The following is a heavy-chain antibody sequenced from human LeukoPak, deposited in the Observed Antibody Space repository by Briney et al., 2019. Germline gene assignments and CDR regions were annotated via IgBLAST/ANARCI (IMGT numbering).Heavy chain of an antibody. CDR1: GFTFSSYV. Sequence: HPGGSLRLSCAASGFTFSSYVINWVRQAPEKGLEWVSGISGSGGSTYYADSVKGRFTISRDNSKNTLYLQMNSLRAEDTAIYYCAKDAVTSPFWYFDLWGRGTLVTVSS. D-gene: IGHD4-17*01. CDR2: ISGSGGST. J-gene: IGHJ2*01. V-gene: IGHV3-23*01. CDR3: AKDAVTSPFWYFDL.